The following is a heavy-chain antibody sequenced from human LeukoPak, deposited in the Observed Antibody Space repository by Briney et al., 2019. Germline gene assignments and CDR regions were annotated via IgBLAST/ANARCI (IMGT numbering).Heavy chain of an antibody. V-gene: IGHV3-43*01. CDR2: ISWDGGST. Sequence: GGSLRLSCAASGFTFDDYTMHWVRQAPGEGLEWVSLISWDGGSTYYADSVKGRFTISRDNAKNTLYLQMNSLRAEDTAVYYCARDLRYCSSTSCYAGWFDPWGQGTLVTVSS. D-gene: IGHD2-2*01. J-gene: IGHJ5*02. CDR3: ARDLRYCSSTSCYAGWFDP. CDR1: GFTFDDYT.